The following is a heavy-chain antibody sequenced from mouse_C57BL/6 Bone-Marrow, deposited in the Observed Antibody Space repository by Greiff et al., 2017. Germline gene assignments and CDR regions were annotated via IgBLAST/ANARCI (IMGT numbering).Heavy chain of an antibody. J-gene: IGHJ4*01. CDR3: TRNWDGGYAMDY. CDR2: IRNKANNHAT. V-gene: IGHV6-6*01. Sequence: EVQGVESGGGLVQPGGSMKLSCAASGFTFSDAWMDWVRQSPEKGLEWVAEIRNKANNHATYYAESVKGRFTISRDDSKSSVYLQMNSLRAEDTGIYYCTRNWDGGYAMDYWGQGTSVTVSS. D-gene: IGHD4-1*01. CDR1: GFTFSDAW.